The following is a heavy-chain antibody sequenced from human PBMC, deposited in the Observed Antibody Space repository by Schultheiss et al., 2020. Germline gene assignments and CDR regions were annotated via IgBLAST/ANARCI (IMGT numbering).Heavy chain of an antibody. CDR3: ARDRDGMDV. V-gene: IGHV3-11*01. Sequence: LSLTCTVSGGSVSSGSFYWSWIRQPPGKGLEWVLYISSSGSTTHYADSVKGRFTISRDNSKNTLYLQMNSLRAEDTAVYYCARDRDGMDVWGKGTTVTVSS. CDR2: ISSSGSTT. J-gene: IGHJ6*04. CDR1: GGSVSSGSFY.